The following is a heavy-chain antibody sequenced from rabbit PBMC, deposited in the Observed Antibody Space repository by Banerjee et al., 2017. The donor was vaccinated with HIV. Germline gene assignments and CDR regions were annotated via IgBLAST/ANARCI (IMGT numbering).Heavy chain of an antibody. CDR2: INSGSGST. J-gene: IGHJ4*01. CDR1: GFSFSSSYY. Sequence: QEQLVESGGGLVQPEGSLTLTCTASGFSFSSSYYMCWVRQAPGKGLEWIGYINSGSGSTGYASWAKGRFTISKTSSTTVDLKMTSLTAADTATYFCARGPDYAGNGFDLWGPGTLVTVS. CDR3: ARGPDYAGNGFDL. V-gene: IGHV1S45*01. D-gene: IGHD4-2*01.